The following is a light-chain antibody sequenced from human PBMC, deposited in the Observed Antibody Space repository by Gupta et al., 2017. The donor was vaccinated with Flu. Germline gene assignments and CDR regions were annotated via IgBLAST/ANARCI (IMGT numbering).Light chain of an antibody. CDR3: QQTDNIPPWT. J-gene: IGKJ1*01. CDR2: NAS. V-gene: IGKV1-39*01. Sequence: SSLSASVGDRVTITCRASQSIKTYLNWYKQKPGKAPNLLIKNASSLETGVPSRFSGSGSGTDFSLSISSRQRDDFAPYYCQQTDNIPPWTFGQGTKVEIK. CDR1: QSIKTY.